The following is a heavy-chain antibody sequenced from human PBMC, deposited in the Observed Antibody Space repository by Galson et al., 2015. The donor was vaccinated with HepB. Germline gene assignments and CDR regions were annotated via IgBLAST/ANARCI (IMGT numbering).Heavy chain of an antibody. CDR3: AREVIAVDLYFDY. J-gene: IGHJ4*02. D-gene: IGHD6-19*01. Sequence: SVKVSCKASGYTFTSYAMHWVRQAPGQRLEWMGWINAGNGNTKYSQKFQGRVTITRDTSASTAYMELSSLRSEDTAVYYCAREVIAVDLYFDYWGQGTLVTVSS. CDR2: INAGNGNT. CDR1: GYTFTSYA. V-gene: IGHV1-3*01.